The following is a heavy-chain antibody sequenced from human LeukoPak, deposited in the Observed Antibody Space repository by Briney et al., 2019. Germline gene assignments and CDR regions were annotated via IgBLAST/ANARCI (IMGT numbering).Heavy chain of an antibody. CDR2: INPSGGST. J-gene: IGHJ4*02. V-gene: IGHV1-46*01. D-gene: IGHD5-24*01. CDR3: ARGGRWLQLRSPLFDY. CDR1: GYTFTSYY. Sequence: ASVKVSCKASGYTFTSYYMHWVRQAPGQGLGWMGIINPSGGSTSYAQKFQGRVTMTRDTSTSTVYMELSSLRSEDTAVYYCARGGRWLQLRSPLFDYWGQGTLVTVSS.